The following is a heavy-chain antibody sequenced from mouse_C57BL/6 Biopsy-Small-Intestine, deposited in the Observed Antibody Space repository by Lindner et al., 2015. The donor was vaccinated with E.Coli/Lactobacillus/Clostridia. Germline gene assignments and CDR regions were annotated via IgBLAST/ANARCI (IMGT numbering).Heavy chain of an antibody. CDR1: GYSFTGNN. J-gene: IGHJ2*01. D-gene: IGHD4-1*01. CDR2: IDPYNGAT. V-gene: IGHV1S135*01. CDR3: ARLGTGYYFDY. Sequence: VQLQESGPELVKPRASVKMSCKASGYSFTGNNMHWVKQSHGRSLEWIGYIDPYNGATSYNQKFKGKATLTVDKSSSTAYMQLNSLTSEDSAVYYCARLGTGYYFDYWGQGTTLTVSS.